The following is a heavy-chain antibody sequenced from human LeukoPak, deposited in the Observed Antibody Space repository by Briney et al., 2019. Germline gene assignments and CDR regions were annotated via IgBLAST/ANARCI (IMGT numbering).Heavy chain of an antibody. CDR3: AKQRNYFDY. J-gene: IGHJ4*02. CDR1: GFPLRTYV. Sequence: GGSLRLSCAASGFPLRTYVMTWVRQAPGKGLEWVSAISGSGGSTYYADSVKGRFTISRDNSKNTLYLQMNSLRAEDTAVYYCAKQRNYFDYWGQGTLVTVSS. V-gene: IGHV3-23*01. CDR2: ISGSGGST.